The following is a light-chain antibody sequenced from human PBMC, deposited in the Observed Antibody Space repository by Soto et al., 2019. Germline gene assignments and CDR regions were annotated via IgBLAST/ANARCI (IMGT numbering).Light chain of an antibody. V-gene: IGKV1-27*01. CDR3: QKYNGGPRT. CDR2: AAS. J-gene: IGKJ1*01. Sequence: DIPMTQSPSSLSASVGDRVTITCRASQGISNYLAGYQQKPEKVPKLLIYAASTLQSGVTSRFSGSGSGTDFSLTISSLQPEDVATYYCQKYNGGPRTFGQGTKVEIK. CDR1: QGISNY.